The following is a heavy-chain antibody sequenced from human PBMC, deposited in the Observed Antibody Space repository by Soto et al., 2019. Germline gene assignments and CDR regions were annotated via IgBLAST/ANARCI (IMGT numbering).Heavy chain of an antibody. D-gene: IGHD6-19*01. Sequence: PGGSLRLSCAASGVTFGSYWMHWVGQAPGKGLVWVSRINSDGSSTSYADSVKGRFTISRDNAKNTLYLQMNSLRAEDTAVYYCARRYAVAGMTWFVPWCQGTRVSVPS. CDR1: GVTFGSYW. V-gene: IGHV3-74*01. CDR3: ARRYAVAGMTWFVP. J-gene: IGHJ5*02. CDR2: INSDGSST.